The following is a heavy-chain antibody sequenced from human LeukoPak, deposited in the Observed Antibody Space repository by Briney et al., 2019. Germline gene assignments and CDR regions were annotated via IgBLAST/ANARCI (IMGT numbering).Heavy chain of an antibody. D-gene: IGHD5-18*01. CDR3: ARQDFGYSYGYYYYYYMDV. Sequence: SETLSLTCTVSGGSITSSSYYWGWIRQPPGKGLEWIGSIYYSGSTYYNPSLKSRVTISVDTSKNQFSLKLSSVTAADTAVYYCARQDFGYSYGYYYYYYMDVWGKGTTVTISS. J-gene: IGHJ6*03. CDR1: GGSITSSSYY. CDR2: IYYSGST. V-gene: IGHV4-39*01.